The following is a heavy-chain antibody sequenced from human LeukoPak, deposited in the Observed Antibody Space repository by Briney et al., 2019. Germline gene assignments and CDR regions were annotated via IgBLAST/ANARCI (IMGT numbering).Heavy chain of an antibody. J-gene: IGHJ4*02. CDR3: ARVGIVVVIDY. CDR2: IYHSGRT. CDR1: GYSISSGYY. V-gene: IGHV4-38-2*02. Sequence: PSETLSLTCTVSGYSISSGYYWGWIRQPPGKGLEWIGSIYHSGRTYYNPSLKSRVTISVDTSKNQFSLKLSSVTAADTAVYYCARVGIVVVIDYWGQGTLVTVSS. D-gene: IGHD3-22*01.